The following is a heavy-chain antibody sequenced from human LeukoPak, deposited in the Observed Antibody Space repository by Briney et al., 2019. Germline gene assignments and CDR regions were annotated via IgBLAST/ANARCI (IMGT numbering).Heavy chain of an antibody. CDR2: IYTSGST. J-gene: IGHJ1*01. V-gene: IGHV4-4*07. D-gene: IGHD1-26*01. CDR3: ARLKWELLRPNRKYFQH. CDR1: GGSISSYY. Sequence: SETLSLTCTVSGGSISSYYWSWIRQPAGKGLEWIGRIYTSGSTNYNPSLKSRVTMSVDTSKNQFSLKLSSVTAADTAVYYCARLKWELLRPNRKYFQHWGQGTLVTVSS.